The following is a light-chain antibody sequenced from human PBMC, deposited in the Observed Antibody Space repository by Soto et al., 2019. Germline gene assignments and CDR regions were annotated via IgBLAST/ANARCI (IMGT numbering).Light chain of an antibody. Sequence: DIQMTQSPSSLSASVGDRVTLTCRASQSISSYLNWYQQKPGKASKVLIYAASSVQSGVPARFTGSGSGTDFNLTIISLQPEDFATYYCQQNYDLPRTFGQGTKLEI. V-gene: IGKV1-39*01. CDR3: QQNYDLPRT. J-gene: IGKJ2*02. CDR2: AAS. CDR1: QSISSY.